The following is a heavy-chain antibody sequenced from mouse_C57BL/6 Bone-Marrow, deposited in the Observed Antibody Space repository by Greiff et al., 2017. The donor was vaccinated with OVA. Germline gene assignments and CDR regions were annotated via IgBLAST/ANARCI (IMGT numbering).Heavy chain of an antibody. CDR1: GYSITSDY. Sequence: ESGPGLAKPSQTLSLTCSVTGYSITSDYWNWIRKFPGNKLEYMGYISYSGSTYYNPSLKSRISIPRDTSKNQYYLQLNSVTTEDTATYYCARRGLTGTKYYYAMDYWGQGTSVTVSS. D-gene: IGHD4-1*01. CDR3: ARRGLTGTKYYYAMDY. J-gene: IGHJ4*01. CDR2: ISYSGST. V-gene: IGHV3-8*01.